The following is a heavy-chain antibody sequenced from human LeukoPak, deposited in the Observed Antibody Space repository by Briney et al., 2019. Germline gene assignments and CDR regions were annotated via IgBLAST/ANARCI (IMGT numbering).Heavy chain of an antibody. CDR3: ASRPTYYDFWSGYYFDAFDI. D-gene: IGHD3-3*01. CDR1: GGSIGSSSYY. V-gene: IGHV4-39*07. J-gene: IGHJ3*02. CDR2: IYYSGST. Sequence: ASETLSLTCTVSGGSIGSSSYYWGWIRQPPGKGLEWIGSIYYSGSTYYNPSLKSRVTISVDTSKNQFSLKLSSVTAADTAVYYCASRPTYYDFWSGYYFDAFDIWGQGTMVTVSS.